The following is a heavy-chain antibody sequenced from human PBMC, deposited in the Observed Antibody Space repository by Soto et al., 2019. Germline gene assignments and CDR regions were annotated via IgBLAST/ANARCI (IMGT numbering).Heavy chain of an antibody. V-gene: IGHV3-23*01. CDR2: ISGSGGST. CDR3: AKGPSDYVWGSYNS. D-gene: IGHD3-16*01. CDR1: GFTFSSYA. Sequence: EVQLLESGGGLVQPGGSLRLSCAASGFTFSSYAMSWVRQAPGKGLEWVSAISGSGGSTYYADSVKGRFTISRDNSKNTLYLQMKSLRAEDTAVYYCAKGPSDYVWGSYNSWGQGTLVTVSS. J-gene: IGHJ4*02.